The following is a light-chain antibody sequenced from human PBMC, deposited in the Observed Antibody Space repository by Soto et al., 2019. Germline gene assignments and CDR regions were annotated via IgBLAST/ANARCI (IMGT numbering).Light chain of an antibody. Sequence: DTVVSQSPLSLPVSPGEPASISCRSSQSLLHSNGYNYLEWYVQKPGQSPQLLVYLGSTRASGVPDRFSGSGSCTDFTLKISRVEAEDVGVYYCMQSLQAPPFTFGQGTKLEI. J-gene: IGKJ2*01. CDR1: QSLLHSNGYNY. CDR2: LGS. V-gene: IGKV2-28*01. CDR3: MQSLQAPPFT.